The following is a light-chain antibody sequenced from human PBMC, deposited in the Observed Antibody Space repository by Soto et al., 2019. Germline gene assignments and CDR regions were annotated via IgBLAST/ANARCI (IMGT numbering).Light chain of an antibody. V-gene: IGKV3-15*01. J-gene: IGKJ4*01. CDR3: QQYNNWPLT. CDR1: QSVSSN. CDR2: GAS. Sequence: ETVMTQSPAALSVSPGEPATLSCRASQSVSSNLAWYEQKPGQAPRLLIYGASIRAIGIPARFSGSGSGTDFTLTISSLQSEDLAVYYCQQYNNWPLTFGGGTKVDIK.